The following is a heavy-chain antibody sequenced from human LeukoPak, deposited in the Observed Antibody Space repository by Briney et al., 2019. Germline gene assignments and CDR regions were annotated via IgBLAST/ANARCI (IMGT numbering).Heavy chain of an antibody. CDR3: ASFSTAAGHNNFDY. CDR1: GYSFTSYW. Sequence: GESLKISCKGSGYSFTSYWIGWVRQMPGKGREWMGIIYPGDSDTRYSPSFQGQVTISADKSISTAYLQWSSLKAPDTATYYCASFSTAAGHNNFDYWGQGTLVTVSS. CDR2: IYPGDSDT. V-gene: IGHV5-51*01. J-gene: IGHJ4*02. D-gene: IGHD6-13*01.